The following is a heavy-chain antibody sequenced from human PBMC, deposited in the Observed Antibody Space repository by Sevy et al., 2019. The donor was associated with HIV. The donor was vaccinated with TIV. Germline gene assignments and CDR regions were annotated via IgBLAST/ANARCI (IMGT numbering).Heavy chain of an antibody. V-gene: IGHV3-48*02. CDR1: GFTFSSYS. J-gene: IGHJ4*02. CDR2: ISSSSSTI. CDR3: AREGYYYDSSGYYSFDH. Sequence: GGSLRLSCAASGFTFSSYSMNWVRQAPGKGLEWVSYISSSSSTIYYADSVKGRFTISRDNAKNSLYLQMNSLRDEDTAVYYCAREGYYYDSSGYYSFDHWGQGTLVTVSS. D-gene: IGHD3-22*01.